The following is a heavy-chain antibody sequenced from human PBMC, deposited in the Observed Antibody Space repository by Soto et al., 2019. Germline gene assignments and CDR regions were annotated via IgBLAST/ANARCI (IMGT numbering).Heavy chain of an antibody. Sequence: EVQLVESGGGLIQPAGSLRLSCAASGFTVSSNYMSWVRQAPGKGLEWVSVVYSGGSTYYADSVKGRFTISRDNSKNTLYLQLNIRRAEDTAVYYCARSGYSYGPFAYWGQGTLVTVSS. CDR3: ARSGYSYGPFAY. J-gene: IGHJ4*02. CDR2: VYSGGST. V-gene: IGHV3-53*01. D-gene: IGHD5-18*01. CDR1: GFTVSSNY.